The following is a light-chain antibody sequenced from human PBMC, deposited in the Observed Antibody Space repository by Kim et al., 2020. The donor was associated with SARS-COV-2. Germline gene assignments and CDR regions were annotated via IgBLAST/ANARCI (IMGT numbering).Light chain of an antibody. V-gene: IGLV3-1*01. CDR2: QDS. CDR3: QAWNSSTACV. J-gene: IGLJ1*01. Sequence: VSPGQTASIPCSGDKLGDKYACWYQQKPGRSPVLVIYQDSKRPAGIPERFSGSNSGNTATLTISGTQAMDEAVYYCQAWNSSTACVFGTGTKVTVL. CDR1: KLGDKY.